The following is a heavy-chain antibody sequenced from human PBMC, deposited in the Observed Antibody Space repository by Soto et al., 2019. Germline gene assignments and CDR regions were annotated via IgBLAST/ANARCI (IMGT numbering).Heavy chain of an antibody. D-gene: IGHD3-10*01. CDR1: GFTFDDYA. Sequence: SLGLSCAASGFTFDDYAMHWVRQAPGKGLEWVSGISWNSGSIGYADSVKGRFTISRDNAKNSLYLQMNSLRAEDTALYYCAKARGYYGSGSYSTLFFDYWGQGTLVTVSS. V-gene: IGHV3-9*01. CDR3: AKARGYYGSGSYSTLFFDY. J-gene: IGHJ4*02. CDR2: ISWNSGSI.